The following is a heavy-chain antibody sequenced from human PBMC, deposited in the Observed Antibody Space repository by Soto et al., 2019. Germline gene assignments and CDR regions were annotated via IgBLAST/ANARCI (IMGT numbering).Heavy chain of an antibody. CDR3: ARSTSSTLNYYHGMDV. CDR1: GFTFSSFG. Sequence: HPGGSLRLSCAASGFTFSSFGMHWVRQAPGKGLEWVAVISYDGSTKFYTDSVKGRFTIARDNSKNILYLQMNSLTIEDTAVFYCARSTSSTLNYYHGMDVWGQGTTGTVSS. D-gene: IGHD6-6*01. V-gene: IGHV3-30*03. CDR2: ISYDGSTK. J-gene: IGHJ6*02.